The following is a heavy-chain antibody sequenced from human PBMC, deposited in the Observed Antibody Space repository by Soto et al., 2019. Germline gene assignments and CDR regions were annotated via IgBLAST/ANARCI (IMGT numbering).Heavy chain of an antibody. CDR3: ARDWYVYGSGSPNHMDV. CDR2: ISAHNGNS. D-gene: IGHD3-10*01. CDR1: GYTFSNYG. Sequence: QVQLVQSGDEMRKPGASVKVSCQASGYTFSNYGITWVRQAPGQGLEWMGWISAHNGNSKYAQSLQGRLTLTTDTSTSTAYMELRSLRSDDTAVYYCARDWYVYGSGSPNHMDVWGKGTTVSVSS. V-gene: IGHV1-18*01. J-gene: IGHJ6*03.